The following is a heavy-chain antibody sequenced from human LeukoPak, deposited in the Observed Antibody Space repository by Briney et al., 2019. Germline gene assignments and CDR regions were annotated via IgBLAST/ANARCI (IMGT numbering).Heavy chain of an antibody. Sequence: QPGGSLRLSCAASGFTFSNYGRHWGRQARGKGVEWVAVVSCDGSIYYYADSLRGRFTVSRDNSKTTMFLQFNTLRPEDTAVYYCAREGMATTFSAWFEPWGQGTLVTVSS. J-gene: IGHJ5*02. CDR2: VSCDGSIY. CDR1: GFTFSNYG. V-gene: IGHV3-30*03. CDR3: AREGMATTFSAWFEP. D-gene: IGHD1-7*01.